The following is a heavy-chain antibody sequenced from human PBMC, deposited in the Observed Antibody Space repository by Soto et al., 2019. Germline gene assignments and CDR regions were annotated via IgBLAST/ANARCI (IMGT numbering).Heavy chain of an antibody. CDR2: ISNDANNK. Sequence: QVQLVESGGGVVQPGRSLRLSCAASGFTFSSYAMHWVRQAPGKGLEWVAVISNDANNKYYADSVKGRFTISRDNSKNTLYLQMNSLRVEDTAVYYCASGYSYGTDYYYYGMDVWGQGTTVTVSS. CDR3: ASGYSYGTDYYYYGMDV. D-gene: IGHD5-18*01. V-gene: IGHV3-30-3*01. CDR1: GFTFSSYA. J-gene: IGHJ6*02.